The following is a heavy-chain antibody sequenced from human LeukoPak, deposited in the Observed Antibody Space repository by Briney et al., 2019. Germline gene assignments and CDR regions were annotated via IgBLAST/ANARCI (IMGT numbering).Heavy chain of an antibody. CDR2: LKQDGSQK. CDR3: ARIGYTSSGFDN. V-gene: IGHV3-7*01. J-gene: IGHJ4*02. D-gene: IGHD6-19*01. Sequence: GGSLRLYCAASGCTFSNYWMSWVRQAPGKGLEWVANLKQDGSQKYYLESVKGRFTISRDNAKNSLYLQMNSLRVVDTAVYYCARIGYTSSGFDNWGQGTLVTVSS. CDR1: GCTFSNYW.